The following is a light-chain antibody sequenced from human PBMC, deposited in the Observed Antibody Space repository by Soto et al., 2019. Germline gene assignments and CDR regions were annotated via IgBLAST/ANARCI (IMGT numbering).Light chain of an antibody. J-gene: IGKJ2*01. CDR2: GAS. Sequence: EIVLTQSPGTLSLSPGERATLSCRASQSVSSSYLAWYQQKPGQAPRLLIYGASSRATGIPDRFSGSGSGTDFTRTISRLEPEDFAVYYSQQYGSSPPTFCQGTTLAIK. CDR3: QQYGSSPPT. CDR1: QSVSSSY. V-gene: IGKV3-20*01.